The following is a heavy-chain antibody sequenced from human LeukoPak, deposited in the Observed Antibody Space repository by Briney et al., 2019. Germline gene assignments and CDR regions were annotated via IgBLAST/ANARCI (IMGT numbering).Heavy chain of an antibody. CDR1: GGSISNYY. V-gene: IGHV4-59*01. J-gene: IGHJ5*02. CDR3: AREGGSYYHWFDP. D-gene: IGHD1-26*01. Sequence: SDTLSLTCTLSGGSISNYYWSWIRQPPGKGLEWIGNIFYSGSTNYNPSLKSRVTISLDTSKNQFSLKLTSVSAADTAVYYCAREGGSYYHWFDPWGQGTLVTVSS. CDR2: IFYSGST.